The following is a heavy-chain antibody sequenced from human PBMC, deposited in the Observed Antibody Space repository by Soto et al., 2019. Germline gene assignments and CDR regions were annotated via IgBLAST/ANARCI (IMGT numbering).Heavy chain of an antibody. CDR2: SSAYNGNT. J-gene: IGHJ4*02. CDR1: GYTFTSYG. CDR3: ARDEYGDPGY. D-gene: IGHD4-17*01. V-gene: IGHV1-18*01. Sequence: QVQLVQSGAEVKKPGASVKVSCKASGYTFTSYGISWVRQAPGQGTERMGWSSAYNGNTNYSQKLQGRVTMTTDTSTSTAYMGLRSMRSDDTAVYECARDEYGDPGYWGQGTLVTVSS.